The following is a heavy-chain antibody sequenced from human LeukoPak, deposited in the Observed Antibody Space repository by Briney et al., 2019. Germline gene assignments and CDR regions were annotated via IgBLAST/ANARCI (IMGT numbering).Heavy chain of an antibody. Sequence: ASVKVSCKASGYTFSGYYIFWVRRAPGQGLEWMGWINPNSGGTNYAPEFQGRLTMTRDTSITTAYMELSTLRSDDTAVYYCTLIGDHAWFDPWGQGTLVTVSS. V-gene: IGHV1-2*02. CDR2: INPNSGGT. J-gene: IGHJ5*02. CDR3: TLIGDHAWFDP. D-gene: IGHD3-10*01. CDR1: GYTFSGYY.